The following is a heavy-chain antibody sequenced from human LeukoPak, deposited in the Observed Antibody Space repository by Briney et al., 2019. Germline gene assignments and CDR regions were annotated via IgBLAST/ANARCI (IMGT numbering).Heavy chain of an antibody. CDR1: GYSISSGYY. CDR3: ARGVAVAAPDAFDI. D-gene: IGHD6-19*01. J-gene: IGHJ3*02. Sequence: PSETLSLTCTVSGYSISSGYYWSWIRQPPGKGLEWIGYIYYSGSTNYNPSLKSRVTISVDTSKNQFSLKLSSVTAADTAVYYCARGVAVAAPDAFDIWGQGTMVTVSS. V-gene: IGHV4-38-2*02. CDR2: IYYSGST.